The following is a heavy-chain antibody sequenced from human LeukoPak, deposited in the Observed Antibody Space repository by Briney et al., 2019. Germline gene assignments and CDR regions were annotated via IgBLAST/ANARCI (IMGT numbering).Heavy chain of an antibody. D-gene: IGHD2-2*01. Sequence: SETLSLTCAVYGGSFSGYYWSWIRQPPGKGLEWIGEINHSGSTNHNPSLKSRVTISVDTSKNQFSLKLSSVTAADTAVYYCARRLGYCSSTSCYQFDYWGQGTLVTVSS. V-gene: IGHV4-34*01. J-gene: IGHJ4*02. CDR3: ARRLGYCSSTSCYQFDY. CDR1: GGSFSGYY. CDR2: INHSGST.